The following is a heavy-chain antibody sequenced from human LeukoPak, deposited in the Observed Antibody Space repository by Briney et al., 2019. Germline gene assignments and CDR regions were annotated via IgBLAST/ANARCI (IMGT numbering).Heavy chain of an antibody. J-gene: IGHJ3*02. D-gene: IGHD4-23*01. CDR3: AQAGYGGNSRSPDGFDI. CDR2: ISSSSSYI. CDR1: GFTFSSYS. Sequence: SGGSLRLSCAAFGFTFSSYSMNWVRQAPGKGLEWVSSISSSSSYIYYADSVKGRFTISRDNAKNSLYLQMNSLRAEDTAVYYCAQAGYGGNSRSPDGFDIWGQGTMVTVSS. V-gene: IGHV3-21*01.